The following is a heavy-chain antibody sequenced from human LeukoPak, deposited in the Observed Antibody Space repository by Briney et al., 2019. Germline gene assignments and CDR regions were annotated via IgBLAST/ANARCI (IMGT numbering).Heavy chain of an antibody. J-gene: IGHJ4*02. D-gene: IGHD4-23*01. V-gene: IGHV1-69*04. CDR3: AREIYGGKKGDDC. CDR1: GGTLDNYA. Sequence: ASVKVSCKASGGTLDNYAFTWVRQAPGQGLEWMGRIIPIFAIANYAQRLQGRVTITADKSTSTSYMELSSLTSEDTAVYYCAREIYGGKKGDDCWGQGTLVTVSS. CDR2: IIPIFAIA.